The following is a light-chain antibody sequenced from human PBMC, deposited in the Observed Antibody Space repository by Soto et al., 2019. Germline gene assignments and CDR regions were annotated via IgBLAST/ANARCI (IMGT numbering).Light chain of an antibody. CDR2: GAS. Sequence: DIQMTLYPSSLSASVGDTVTITSRASQNIRIYLNWFQQKPGKAPNLLIYGASSLQSGVPSRFSGSRSGTDFTLTINSLQPEDFAVYYCQQTYNSPLPFGQGTKVDIK. CDR1: QNIRIY. V-gene: IGKV1-39*01. CDR3: QQTYNSPLP. J-gene: IGKJ1*01.